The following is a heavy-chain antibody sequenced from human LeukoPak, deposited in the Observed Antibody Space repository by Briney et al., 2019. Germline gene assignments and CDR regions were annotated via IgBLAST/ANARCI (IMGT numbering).Heavy chain of an antibody. J-gene: IGHJ4*02. D-gene: IGHD3-16*01. CDR3: TRMGEFDY. V-gene: IGHV3-23*01. Sequence: GGSLRLSCAASGLTFSSYAMSWVRQAPGKGLEWVSAIGGSGGSTYYADSVKGRFTISRDNSKNTLYLQMNSLKTEDTAVYYCTRMGEFDYWGQGTLVTVSS. CDR2: IGGSGGST. CDR1: GLTFSSYA.